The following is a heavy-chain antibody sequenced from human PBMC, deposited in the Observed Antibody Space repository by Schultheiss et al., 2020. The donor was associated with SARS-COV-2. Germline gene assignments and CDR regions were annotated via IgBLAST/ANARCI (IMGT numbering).Heavy chain of an antibody. V-gene: IGHV3-9*01. Sequence: GGSLRLSCAASGFTFSSYAMHWVRQAPGKGLEWVSGISWNSGSIGYADSVKGRFTISRDNAKNSLYLQMNSLRAEDTALYYCAKGTEVGGINYYYYGMDVWGQGTTVTVSS. J-gene: IGHJ6*02. D-gene: IGHD2-15*01. CDR2: ISWNSGSI. CDR1: GFTFSSYA. CDR3: AKGTEVGGINYYYYGMDV.